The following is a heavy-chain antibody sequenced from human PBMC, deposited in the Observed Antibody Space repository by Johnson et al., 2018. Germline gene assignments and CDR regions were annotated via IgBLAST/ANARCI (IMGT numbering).Heavy chain of an antibody. Sequence: QVQLVQSGGGVVQPGRSLRLSCAASGFTFSNYGIHWVRQAPGKGLEWVAFISDDGSNKYYGDSVKGRFIISRDNSKNTLSLQMNSLRAEDPAVYYCAKNRGSSNPYYQRNYYYAMDVWGQGTTVIVSS. CDR1: GFTFSNYG. J-gene: IGHJ6*02. CDR2: ISDDGSNK. CDR3: AKNRGSSNPYYQRNYYYAMDV. D-gene: IGHD3-22*01. V-gene: IGHV3-30*18.